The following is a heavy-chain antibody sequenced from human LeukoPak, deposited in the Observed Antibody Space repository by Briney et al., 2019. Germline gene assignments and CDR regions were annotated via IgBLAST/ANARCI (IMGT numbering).Heavy chain of an antibody. J-gene: IGHJ4*02. CDR1: GYTFTSYG. D-gene: IGHD3-22*01. V-gene: IGHV1-18*01. Sequence: ASVKVSCKASGYTFTSYGISWVRQAPGQGLEWMGWISAYNGNTNYAQKLQGRVTMTTDTSTSTAYMELRSLRSDDTAVYYCARDNCYDSSGYRECFDYWGQGTLVTVSS. CDR3: ARDNCYDSSGYRECFDY. CDR2: ISAYNGNT.